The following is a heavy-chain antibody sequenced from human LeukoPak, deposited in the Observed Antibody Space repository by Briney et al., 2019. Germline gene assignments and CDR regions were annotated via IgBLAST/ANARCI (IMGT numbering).Heavy chain of an antibody. CDR1: GGTFSSYA. CDR2: IIPIFGTA. CDR3: ARSKDIVVVPADQGEFDY. Sequence: SVKVSCKASGGTFSSYAISWVRQAPGQGLEWMGGIIPIFGTANYAQKFQGRVTITTDESTSTAYMELSSLRSEDTAVYYCARSKDIVVVPADQGEFDYWGQGTLVTVSS. D-gene: IGHD2-2*01. J-gene: IGHJ4*02. V-gene: IGHV1-69*05.